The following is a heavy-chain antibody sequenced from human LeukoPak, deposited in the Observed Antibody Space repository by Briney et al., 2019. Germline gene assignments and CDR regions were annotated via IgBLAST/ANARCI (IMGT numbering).Heavy chain of an antibody. V-gene: IGHV1-2*02. J-gene: IGHJ4*02. D-gene: IGHD3-16*01. Sequence: ASVKVSCKASGYTFTGYYMHWVRQAPGQGLEWMGWINPNRGDTNYAQKFQGRVTMTRDTSISTAYMELSRLRSDDTAVYYCVRVRYRLAETYIDYWGQGTLVTVSS. CDR1: GYTFTGYY. CDR3: VRVRYRLAETYIDY. CDR2: INPNRGDT.